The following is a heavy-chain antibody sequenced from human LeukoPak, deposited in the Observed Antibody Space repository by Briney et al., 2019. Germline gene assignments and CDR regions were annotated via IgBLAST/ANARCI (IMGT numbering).Heavy chain of an antibody. V-gene: IGHV4-39*06. CDR3: ASLPTVYSRGYLAL. CDR2: INDSGST. CDR1: GGSISSSSYY. D-gene: IGHD3-22*01. Sequence: SETLSLTCTVSGGSISSSSYYWSWMRQPPGKGLEWIVEINDSGSTNYNPSLKSRVTISVDTSKNQFPLKLSSVTAADTAVYYCASLPTVYSRGYLALWGQGTLVTVSS. J-gene: IGHJ4*02.